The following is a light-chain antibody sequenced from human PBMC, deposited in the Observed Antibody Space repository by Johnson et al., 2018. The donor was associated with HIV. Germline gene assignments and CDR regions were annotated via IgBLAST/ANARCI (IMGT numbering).Light chain of an antibody. CDR1: SFNIGNNY. V-gene: IGLV1-51*02. Sequence: QLVLTQPPSVSAAPGQKVTISCSGSSFNIGNNYVSWYQQLPGTAPKLLIYENNKRPSGIPDLFSGSKSGTSATLGITGLQTGDEADYYCGTWDSSLSVYVFGTGTKVTVL. CDR3: GTWDSSLSVYV. J-gene: IGLJ1*01. CDR2: ENN.